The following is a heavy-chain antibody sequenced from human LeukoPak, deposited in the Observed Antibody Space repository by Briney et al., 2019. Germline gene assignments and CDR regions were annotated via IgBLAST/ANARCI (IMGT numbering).Heavy chain of an antibody. V-gene: IGHV3-33*01. D-gene: IGHD3-10*02. CDR2: IWYDGSNK. J-gene: IGHJ4*02. Sequence: GGSLRLSCAASGFTFSNYGMFWVRQAPGKGLEWATFIWYDGSNKYYADSVKGRFTISRDNSKNTLYLQMNSLRVEDTAVYFCARDGYYVLDYWGQGTLVTVSS. CDR1: GFTFSNYG. CDR3: ARDGYYVLDY.